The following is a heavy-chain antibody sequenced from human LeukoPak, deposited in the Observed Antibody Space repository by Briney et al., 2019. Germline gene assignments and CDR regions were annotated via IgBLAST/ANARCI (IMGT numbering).Heavy chain of an antibody. Sequence: GGSLRLSCTVSGFTFSDYYMSWVRQAPGKGREGVSYISRRGSMLHYADSVEGRFTISRDNAKNSLYLQMSSLRVEDTAVYYCTRRPYSSSWYYFDYWGQGTLVTVSS. V-gene: IGHV3-11*04. D-gene: IGHD6-13*01. CDR3: TRRPYSSSWYYFDY. CDR1: GFTFSDYY. J-gene: IGHJ4*02. CDR2: ISRRGSML.